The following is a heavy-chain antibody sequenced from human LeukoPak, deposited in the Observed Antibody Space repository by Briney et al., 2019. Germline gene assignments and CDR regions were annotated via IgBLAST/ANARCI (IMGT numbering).Heavy chain of an antibody. CDR2: IKQDGSEK. Sequence: GESLRLSCAASGFTFSSYWMSWVRQAPGKGLEWVANIKQDGSEKSYADSVRGRFSISRDNAKNSVFLRMNSLRVDDTAVYYCATYKFRGFSGYWGQGNLVTVSS. V-gene: IGHV3-7*01. CDR3: ATYKFRGFSGY. D-gene: IGHD3-10*01. J-gene: IGHJ4*02. CDR1: GFTFSSYW.